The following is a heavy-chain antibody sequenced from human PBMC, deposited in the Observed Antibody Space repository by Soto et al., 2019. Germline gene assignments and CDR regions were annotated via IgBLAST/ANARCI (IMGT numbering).Heavy chain of an antibody. CDR1: GGTFSSDA. J-gene: IGHJ4*02. Sequence: QVQLVQSGAEVRKPGSSVKVSCKASGGTFSSDAVSWVRQAPGQGLEWMGGLIPILGTTHYAQKFQGRVTITGDESTNTAYMELSSLRSDDTAVYYCARASGYVSGWYHDYWGQGTRVTVAS. V-gene: IGHV1-69*01. D-gene: IGHD6-19*01. CDR2: LIPILGTT. CDR3: ARASGYVSGWYHDY.